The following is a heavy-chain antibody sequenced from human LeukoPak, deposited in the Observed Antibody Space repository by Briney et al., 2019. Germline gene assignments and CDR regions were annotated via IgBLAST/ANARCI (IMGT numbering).Heavy chain of an antibody. J-gene: IGHJ6*03. D-gene: IGHD5-18*01. Sequence: GGSLRLSCAASGFTFNNYGMHWVRQAPGKGLEWVAFIRYNGNNQYYADSVKGRFTISRDNAKNSLYLQMNSLRAEDTAVYYCARASGYSYGYTAYYYMDVWGKGTTVTISS. CDR3: ARASGYSYGYTAYYYMDV. V-gene: IGHV3-30*02. CDR1: GFTFNNYG. CDR2: IRYNGNNQ.